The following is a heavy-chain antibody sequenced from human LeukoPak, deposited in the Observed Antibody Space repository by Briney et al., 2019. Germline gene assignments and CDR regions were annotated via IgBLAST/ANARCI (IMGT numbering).Heavy chain of an antibody. CDR2: IYSGGSI. J-gene: IGHJ4*02. Sequence: GGSLRLSCAAPGFTVSANHMSWVRQAPGRGLDWVSTIYSGGSIYYADSVKGRFTISRDNSKNTLYLQMNSLRAEDTAVYYCAKIGFTSDYWGQGTLVTVSS. CDR1: GFTVSANH. CDR3: AKIGFTSDY. D-gene: IGHD3-10*01. V-gene: IGHV3-53*01.